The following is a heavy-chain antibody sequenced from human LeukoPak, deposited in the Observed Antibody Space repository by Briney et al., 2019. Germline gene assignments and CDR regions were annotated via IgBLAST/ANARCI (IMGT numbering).Heavy chain of an antibody. D-gene: IGHD3-16*02. J-gene: IGHJ4*02. V-gene: IGHV3-23*01. CDR3: ARSEDYVWGSYRQPIDY. CDR1: GFTFSSYA. Sequence: PGGSLRLSCAASGFTFSSYAMSWVRQAPGKGLEWVSAISGSGGSTYYADSVKGRFTISRDNSKNSLYLQMNSLRAEDTAVYYCARSEDYVWGSYRQPIDYWGQGTLVTVSS. CDR2: ISGSGGST.